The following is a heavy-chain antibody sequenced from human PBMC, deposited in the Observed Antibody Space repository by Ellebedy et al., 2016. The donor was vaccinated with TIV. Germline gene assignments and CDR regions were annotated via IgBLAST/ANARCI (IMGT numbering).Heavy chain of an antibody. V-gene: IGHV1-69*04. CDR2: IIPLLDVP. CDR1: GGTFNTFV. D-gene: IGHD5/OR15-5a*01. Sequence: SVKVSCXASGGTFNTFVFNWVRQVPGQGLEWMGRIIPLLDVPNYAQKFEGRVTITADKSTSTAYMDLSSLTSDDTAIYYCARLDRYDAFDIWGQGTMVTVSS. CDR3: ARLDRYDAFDI. J-gene: IGHJ3*02.